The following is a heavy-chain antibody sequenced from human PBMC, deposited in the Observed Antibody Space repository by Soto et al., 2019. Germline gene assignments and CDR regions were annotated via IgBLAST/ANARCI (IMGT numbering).Heavy chain of an antibody. D-gene: IGHD4-17*01. J-gene: IGHJ4*02. CDR2: IIPIFGTA. V-gene: IGHV1-69*06. CDR1: GGTFSSYA. Sequence: QVQLVQSGAEVKKPGSSVKVSCKASGGTFSSYAISWVRQAPGQGLEWMGGIIPIFGTANYAQKFQGRVKNYADKSTSTAQKELSSLRSEDTAVYYCARNGGYSPFDYWGQGALVTVSS. CDR3: ARNGGYSPFDY.